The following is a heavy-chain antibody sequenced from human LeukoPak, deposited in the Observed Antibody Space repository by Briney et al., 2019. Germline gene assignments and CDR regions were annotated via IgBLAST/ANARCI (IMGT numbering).Heavy chain of an antibody. J-gene: IGHJ3*02. CDR3: ARDRRSGLGHAFDI. V-gene: IGHV3-53*01. CDR1: EFTVSSTY. D-gene: IGHD3-3*01. CDR2: IYPGGNA. Sequence: QPGGSLRLSFAASEFTVSSTYITWLRQAPGKGLEWVSVIYPGGNALYADSVKGRFTISRDISKNIVYLQINNLRVEDTAVYYCARDRRSGLGHAFDIWGQGTVVTVSS.